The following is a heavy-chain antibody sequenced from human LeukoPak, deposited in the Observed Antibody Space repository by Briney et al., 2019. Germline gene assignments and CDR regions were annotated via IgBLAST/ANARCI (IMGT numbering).Heavy chain of an antibody. V-gene: IGHV1-3*01. J-gene: IGHJ4*02. Sequence: ASVKVSCKASGYIFTSNALHWVRQAPGQRLEWMGWINAGNGNTKYSQKFQGRVTIARDTSASTAYMELSSLRSEDTAVYYCAYSSSPQDYWGQGTLVTVSS. D-gene: IGHD6-13*01. CDR2: INAGNGNT. CDR1: GYIFTSNA. CDR3: AYSSSPQDY.